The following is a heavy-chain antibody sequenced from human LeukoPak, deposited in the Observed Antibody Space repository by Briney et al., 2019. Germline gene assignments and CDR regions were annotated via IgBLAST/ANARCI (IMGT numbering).Heavy chain of an antibody. V-gene: IGHV3-13*01. CDR2: IGTAGDT. CDR1: GFTFSSYA. CDR3: AREGGRGSSSSDYFDY. Sequence: GGSLRLSCAASGFTFSSYAMHWVRQATGKGLEWVSAIGTAGDTYYPGSVKGRFTISRDNAKNSLYLQMNSLRAEDTSVYYCAREGGRGSSSSDYFDYWGQGTLVTVSS. D-gene: IGHD6-6*01. J-gene: IGHJ4*02.